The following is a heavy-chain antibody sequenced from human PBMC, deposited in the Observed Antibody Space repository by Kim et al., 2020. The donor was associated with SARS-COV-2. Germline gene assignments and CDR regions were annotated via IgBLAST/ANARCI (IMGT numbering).Heavy chain of an antibody. CDR2: IKQDGSEQ. V-gene: IGHV3-7*03. J-gene: IGHJ4*01. Sequence: GGSLRLSCAASGFIFRNYRMSWVRQAPGKGLEWVADIKQDGSEQYYVDSVKGRFTISRDNAKNSLYLQMNSLRPEDTAVYFCARLGGDNYQKGSYFFDY. D-gene: IGHD5-18*01. CDR3: ARLGGDNYQKGSYFFDY. CDR1: GFIFRNYR.